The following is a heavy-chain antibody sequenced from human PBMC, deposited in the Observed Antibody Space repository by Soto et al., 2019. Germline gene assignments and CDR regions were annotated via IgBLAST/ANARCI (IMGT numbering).Heavy chain of an antibody. V-gene: IGHV4-38-2*02. CDR1: GYSISSGYY. CDR2: IYHSGST. Sequence: PSETLSLTCAVSGYSISSGYYWGWIRQPPGKGLEWIGSIYHSGSTYYNPSLKSRVTISVDTSKNQFSLKLSSVTAADTAVYYCARDLGEGYCSGGSCPWGQGTLVTVSS. D-gene: IGHD2-15*01. J-gene: IGHJ5*02. CDR3: ARDLGEGYCSGGSCP.